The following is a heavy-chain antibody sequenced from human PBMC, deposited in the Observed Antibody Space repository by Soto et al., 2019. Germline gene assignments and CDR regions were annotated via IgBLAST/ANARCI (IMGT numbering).Heavy chain of an antibody. Sequence: PGGSLRLSCAASGFTFSSYGMHWVRQAPGKGLEWVAVIWYDGSNKYYADSVKGRFTISRDNSKNTLYLQMNSLRAEDTAVYYCAREVDTAMVHPRFDYWGQGTLVTVSS. D-gene: IGHD5-18*01. V-gene: IGHV3-33*01. CDR3: AREVDTAMVHPRFDY. CDR2: IWYDGSNK. CDR1: GFTFSSYG. J-gene: IGHJ4*02.